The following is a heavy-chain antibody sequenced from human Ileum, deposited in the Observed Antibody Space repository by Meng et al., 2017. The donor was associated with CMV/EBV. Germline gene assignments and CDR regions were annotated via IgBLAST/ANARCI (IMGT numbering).Heavy chain of an antibody. V-gene: IGHV4-39*07. D-gene: IGHD3-10*01. CDR2: ISYSGTA. J-gene: IGHJ4*02. CDR3: ARDSTYPSGLDY. CDR1: GGSISSSLYY. Sequence: RQRQGAGPGLVKPSATLSLTCTVSGGSISSSLYYWGWIRQPPGKGLEWIGTISYSGTAFYNLSLKSRVAISIDTSKFQFSLKLSSVTATDTAVYYCARDSTYPSGLDYWGQGTLVTVSS.